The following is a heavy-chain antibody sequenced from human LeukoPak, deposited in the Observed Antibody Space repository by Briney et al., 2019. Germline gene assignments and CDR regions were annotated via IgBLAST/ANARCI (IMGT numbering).Heavy chain of an antibody. CDR2: TSGSGGST. Sequence: GGSLRLSCAASGFTFSSYAMSWVRQAPGKGLEWVSATSGSGGSTYYADSVKGRFTISRDNSKNTLYLQMNSLRAEDTAVYYCAKTKVKAVAGWGDYWGQGTLVTVSS. J-gene: IGHJ4*02. CDR3: AKTKVKAVAGWGDY. D-gene: IGHD6-19*01. CDR1: GFTFSSYA. V-gene: IGHV3-23*01.